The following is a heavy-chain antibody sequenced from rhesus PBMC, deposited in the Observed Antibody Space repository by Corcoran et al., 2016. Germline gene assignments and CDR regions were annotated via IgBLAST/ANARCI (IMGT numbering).Heavy chain of an antibody. D-gene: IGHD2-15*01. Sequence: QLQLQESGPGLVKPSETLSVTCAVSGGSIGSSYWSWIRQAPGKGLGWIGYIYGSGSSTNYNPSPKVRVILSVATSYNQLSLKLSSVTAADTAVYYCASGLEYCSSTYCSSDFYYWGQGVLVTVSS. CDR2: IYGSGSST. J-gene: IGHJ4*01. CDR1: GGSIGSSY. V-gene: IGHV4-169*02. CDR3: ASGLEYCSSTYCSSDFYY.